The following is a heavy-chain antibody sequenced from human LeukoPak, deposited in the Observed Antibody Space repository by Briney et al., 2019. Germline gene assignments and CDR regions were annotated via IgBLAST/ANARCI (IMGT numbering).Heavy chain of an antibody. CDR3: SRDDGPFGGVRFDH. J-gene: IGHJ4*02. Sequence: ASVKVSCKASGCTFTAYGISWVRQAPGQGLEWMGWISANNGNTNYAQKVQGRVTMTRETSTSTAYMELRSLRYDDTAVYYCSRDDGPFGGVRFDHWGQGTLVTVSS. CDR2: ISANNGNT. D-gene: IGHD3-16*01. CDR1: GCTFTAYG. V-gene: IGHV1-18*01.